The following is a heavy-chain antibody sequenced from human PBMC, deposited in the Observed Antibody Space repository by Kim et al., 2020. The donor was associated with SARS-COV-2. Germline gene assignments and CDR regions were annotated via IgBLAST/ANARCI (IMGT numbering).Heavy chain of an antibody. Sequence: SVKVSCKASGGTFSSYAISWVRQAPGQGLEWMGGIIPIFGTANYAQKFQGRVTITADESTSTAYMELSSLRSEDTAVYYCAGTHWGFSYYYGMDVWGQGSTVTVSS. J-gene: IGHJ6*02. D-gene: IGHD7-27*01. V-gene: IGHV1-69*13. CDR3: AGTHWGFSYYYGMDV. CDR2: IIPIFGTA. CDR1: GGTFSSYA.